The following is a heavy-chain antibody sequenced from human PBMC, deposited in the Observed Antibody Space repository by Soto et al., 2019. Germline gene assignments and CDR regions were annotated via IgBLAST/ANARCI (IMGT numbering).Heavy chain of an antibody. Sequence: QITLKESGPTLVKPTQTLTLTCTVSGFSLSTSGVGVGWIRQPPGKALEWLALIYWNDDKRYSPSLKSRLTITKATSKNQVVLTMTNMDPVDTATAYCAHRPGYYYVCSGYYTVGLTFNYWGQGTLVTVSS. J-gene: IGHJ4*02. CDR1: GFSLSTSGVG. CDR2: IYWNDDK. V-gene: IGHV2-5*01. CDR3: AHRPGYYYVCSGYYTVGLTFNY. D-gene: IGHD3-3*01.